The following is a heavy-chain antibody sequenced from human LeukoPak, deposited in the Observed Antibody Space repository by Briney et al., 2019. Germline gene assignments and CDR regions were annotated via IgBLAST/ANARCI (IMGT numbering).Heavy chain of an antibody. CDR1: GFTFSSYW. D-gene: IGHD2-15*01. J-gene: IGHJ4*02. Sequence: PGGSLRLSRAASGFTFSSYWMSWVRQAPGKGLEWVANIKQDGSEKYYVDSVKGRFTISRDNAKNSLYLQMNSLRAEDTAVYYCARDLRCVVVAALDYWGQGTLVTVSS. CDR2: IKQDGSEK. V-gene: IGHV3-7*01. CDR3: ARDLRCVVVAALDY.